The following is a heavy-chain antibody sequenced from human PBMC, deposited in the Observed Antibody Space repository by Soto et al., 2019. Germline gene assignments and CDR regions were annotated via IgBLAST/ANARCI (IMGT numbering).Heavy chain of an antibody. Sequence: PGGSLRLSCAASGFTFSSYEMNWVRQAPGKGLEWVSYISSSGSTIYYADSVKGRFTISRDNAKNSLYLQMNSLRAEDTAVYYCARDYSSWNTQGYYYGMDVWGQGTTVTVSS. J-gene: IGHJ6*02. CDR2: ISSSGSTI. V-gene: IGHV3-48*03. CDR3: ARDYSSWNTQGYYYGMDV. D-gene: IGHD1-1*01. CDR1: GFTFSSYE.